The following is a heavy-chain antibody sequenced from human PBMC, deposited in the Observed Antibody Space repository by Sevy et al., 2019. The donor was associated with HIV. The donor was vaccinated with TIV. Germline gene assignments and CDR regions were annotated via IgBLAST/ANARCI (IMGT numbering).Heavy chain of an antibody. CDR3: ARCSKRNYYDILTGRYGMDV. CDR2: ISAYNGNT. V-gene: IGHV1-18*01. D-gene: IGHD3-9*01. J-gene: IGHJ6*02. Sequence: ASVKVSCKASGYTFTSYSISWVRQAPGQGLEWMGWISAYNGNTNYAQKLQGRVTMTTDTSTSTAYMELRSLRSDDTAVYYCARCSKRNYYDILTGRYGMDVWGQGTTVTVSS. CDR1: GYTFTSYS.